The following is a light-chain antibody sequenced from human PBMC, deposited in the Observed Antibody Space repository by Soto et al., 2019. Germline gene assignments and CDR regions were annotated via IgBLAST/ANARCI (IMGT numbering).Light chain of an antibody. CDR3: QHYDNLPPFT. J-gene: IGKJ3*01. CDR2: GAS. CDR1: QDIRKY. Sequence: DIQMTQSTSSLSASVGDRVTITCQASQDIRKYLSWYQQKPGRTPKLLIYGASNLETGVPSRFSGSGYGTDFTFTISSLQPEDSATYYCQHYDNLPPFTFGPGTKVAIK. V-gene: IGKV1-33*01.